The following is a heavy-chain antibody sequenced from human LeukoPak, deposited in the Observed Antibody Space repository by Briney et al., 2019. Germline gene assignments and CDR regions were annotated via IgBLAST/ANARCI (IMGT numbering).Heavy chain of an antibody. CDR1: GGSISSYY. CDR2: IYYSGST. D-gene: IGHD6-6*01. J-gene: IGHJ6*03. CDR3: ARCWSSSSPYYYYYMDV. V-gene: IGHV4-59*01. Sequence: SETLSLTCTVSGGSISSYYWSWIRQPPGKGLEWIGYIYYSGSTNYNPSLKSRVTISVDTSKNQFSLKLSSVTAADTAVYYCARCWSSSSPYYYYYMDVWGKGTRSPSP.